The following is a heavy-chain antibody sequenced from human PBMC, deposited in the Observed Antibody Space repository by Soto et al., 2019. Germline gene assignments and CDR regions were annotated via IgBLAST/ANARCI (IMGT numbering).Heavy chain of an antibody. V-gene: IGHV1-24*01. CDR3: ATDRFGASSGPFDP. D-gene: IGHD6-19*01. J-gene: IGHJ5*02. Sequence: APVKVSCKVSGYTLTELSMHWVRQAPGKGLEWMGGFDPEDGETIYAQKFQGRVTMTEDTSTDTAYMELSSLRSEDTAVYYCATDRFGASSGPFDPCGQGTLVTVSS. CDR2: FDPEDGET. CDR1: GYTLTELS.